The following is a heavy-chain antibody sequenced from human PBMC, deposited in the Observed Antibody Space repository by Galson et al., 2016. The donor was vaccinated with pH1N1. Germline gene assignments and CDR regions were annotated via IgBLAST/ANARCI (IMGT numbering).Heavy chain of an antibody. CDR1: GFTFNIFA. D-gene: IGHD3-22*01. Sequence: SLRLSCAASGFTFNIFAMSWVRQAPGKGPEWVSSISASGANTNYADPVKGRFTNSRDNSKNTLYLQTNSLRAEDTAIYYCVKLDSSGYYYGRFDSWGQGTLVTVSS. CDR3: VKLDSSGYYYGRFDS. CDR2: ISASGANT. J-gene: IGHJ4*02. V-gene: IGHV3-23*01.